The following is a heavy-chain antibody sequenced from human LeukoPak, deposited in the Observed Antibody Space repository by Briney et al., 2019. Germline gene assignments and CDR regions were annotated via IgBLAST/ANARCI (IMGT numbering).Heavy chain of an antibody. V-gene: IGHV1-69*01. Sequence: SVKVSCKASGGTFSSYAISWVRQAPGQGLEWMGGIIPIFGTANYAQKFQGRVTITADESTSTAYMELRSLRSDDTAVYYCAREVDTQGGGWFDPWGQGTLVTVSS. CDR2: IIPIFGTA. J-gene: IGHJ5*02. CDR1: GGTFSSYA. CDR3: AREVDTQGGGWFDP. D-gene: IGHD2-15*01.